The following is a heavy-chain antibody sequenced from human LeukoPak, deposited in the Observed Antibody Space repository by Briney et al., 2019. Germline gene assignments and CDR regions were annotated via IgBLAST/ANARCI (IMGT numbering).Heavy chain of an antibody. CDR2: IYYSGST. CDR3: ARYGDYVGYFDY. J-gene: IGHJ4*02. V-gene: IGHV4-39*01. Sequence: PSETLSLTCTVSGGSISSSSYYWGWIRQPPGKGLEWIGSIYYSGSTYYNPSLKSRVTISVDTSKNQFSLKLSSVTAADTAVYYCARYGDYVGYFDYWGQGTLVTVSS. D-gene: IGHD4-17*01. CDR1: GGSISSSSYY.